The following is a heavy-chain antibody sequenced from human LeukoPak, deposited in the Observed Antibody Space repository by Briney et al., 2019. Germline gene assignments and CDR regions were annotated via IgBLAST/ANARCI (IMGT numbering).Heavy chain of an antibody. V-gene: IGHV3-33*08. CDR1: GLTFSSHW. D-gene: IGHD5-24*01. CDR2: IWYDGSNK. CDR3: TRVGYIDEGIDY. J-gene: IGHJ4*02. Sequence: GGSLRLSCAASGLTFSSHWMHWVRQAPGKGLEWVAVIWYDGSNKYYADSVKGRFTISRDNSKNTLYLQMNSLRAEDTAIYYCTRVGYIDEGIDYWGQGTLVTVSS.